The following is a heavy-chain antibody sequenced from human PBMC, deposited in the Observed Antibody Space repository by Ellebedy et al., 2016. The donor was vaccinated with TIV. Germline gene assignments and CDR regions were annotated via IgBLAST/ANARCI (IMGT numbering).Heavy chain of an antibody. CDR3: ARGGLPAAKDF. CDR1: GFTFSSYW. CDR2: MNTDGSSI. J-gene: IGHJ4*02. V-gene: IGHV3-74*01. Sequence: GESLKISYAASGFTFSSYWMHWVRQAPGKGLVWVSRMNTDGSSISYADSVKGRFTISRDNAKNTLYLQMNSLRAEDTAVYYCARGGLPAAKDFWGQGTLVTVSS. D-gene: IGHD2-2*01.